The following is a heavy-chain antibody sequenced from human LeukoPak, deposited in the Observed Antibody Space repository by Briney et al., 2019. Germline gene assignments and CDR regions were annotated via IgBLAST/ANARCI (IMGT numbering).Heavy chain of an antibody. V-gene: IGHV3-30*04. CDR2: ISYEGSDK. CDR3: ARALVYSSGWPGLCDY. CDR1: GVTFSSYA. Sequence: VRSLRLSCAAPGVTFSSYAMHWVRPAPGKGRWWGAVISYEGSDKYYADSVKGRFTISRDNSKNTLYMQMISVRAEDTAVYYCARALVYSSGWPGLCDYWGQGTLVTVSS. D-gene: IGHD6-19*01. J-gene: IGHJ4*02.